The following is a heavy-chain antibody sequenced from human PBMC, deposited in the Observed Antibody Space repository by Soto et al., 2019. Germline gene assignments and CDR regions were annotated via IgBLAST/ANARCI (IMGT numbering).Heavy chain of an antibody. CDR3: ARDLGGGNAAPFDY. Sequence: SETLSLTCSVSGGSISSYYWSWIRQPPGKGLEWIGYIHYSGNTNYNPSLQSRVTISLDTSKNQFSLKLSSATAADTAVYYCARDLGGGNAAPFDYWGQGTLVTVSS. CDR1: GGSISSYY. CDR2: IHYSGNT. J-gene: IGHJ4*02. D-gene: IGHD2-15*01. V-gene: IGHV4-59*01.